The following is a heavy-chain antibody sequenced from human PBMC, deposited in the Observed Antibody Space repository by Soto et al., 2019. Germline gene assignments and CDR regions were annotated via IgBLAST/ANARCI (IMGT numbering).Heavy chain of an antibody. V-gene: IGHV3-21*01. D-gene: IGHD3-16*01. CDR3: ARAPTLTEVFDY. Sequence: GGSLRLSCAASGFTFSSYSMNWVRQAPGKWLEWVSSISSSSSYIYYADSVKGRFTISRDNAKNSLYLQMNSLRAEDTAVYYCARAPTLTEVFDYWGQGTLVTVSS. CDR1: GFTFSSYS. J-gene: IGHJ4*02. CDR2: ISSSSSYI.